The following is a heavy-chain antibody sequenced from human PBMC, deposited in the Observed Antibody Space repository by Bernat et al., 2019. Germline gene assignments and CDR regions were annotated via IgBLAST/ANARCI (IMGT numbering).Heavy chain of an antibody. V-gene: IGHV3-33*01. CDR1: VFTFSSYC. CDR3: ERDSGLGEVLLWCFGR. J-gene: IGHJ2*01. Sequence: QVQLVESGGGVVQPGRSLRLSCAASVFTFSSYCIHWVRQAPGKGLEWVAVIWYDGSNKYYADSVKGRFTISRDNSKNKLYLQMNRLRAEDTDVYYCERDSGLGEVLLWCFGRWGRGTLVTVSS. D-gene: IGHD3-16*01. CDR2: IWYDGSNK.